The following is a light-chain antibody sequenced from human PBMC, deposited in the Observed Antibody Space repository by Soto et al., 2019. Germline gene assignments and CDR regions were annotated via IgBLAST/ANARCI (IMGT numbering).Light chain of an antibody. Sequence: EIVMTQSPATLSVSPGERATLSCRASQSVSSRLGWYQQKPGQAPRLLIYGASTRATGIPDRFSGSGSGTDFTLTISSLQSEDFAVYYCQQRDNWPRTFGQGTKVDIK. J-gene: IGKJ1*01. CDR1: QSVSSR. CDR2: GAS. V-gene: IGKV3-15*01. CDR3: QQRDNWPRT.